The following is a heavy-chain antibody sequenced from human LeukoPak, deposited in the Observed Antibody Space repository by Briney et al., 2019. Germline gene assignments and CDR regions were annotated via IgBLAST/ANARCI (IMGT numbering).Heavy chain of an antibody. V-gene: IGHV1-18*01. CDR3: ARDGTSTDDY. D-gene: IGHD2-2*01. CDR1: GYTFSNFG. CDR2: ISGNNDNP. J-gene: IGHJ4*02. Sequence: GASVKVSCKASGYTFSNFGMNWVRQAPGQGLEWMGWISGNNDNPNYGQKFQGRFTLTTDPSTSTAYMELRNLRSDDTAVYYCARDGTSTDDYWGQGTLVTVSS.